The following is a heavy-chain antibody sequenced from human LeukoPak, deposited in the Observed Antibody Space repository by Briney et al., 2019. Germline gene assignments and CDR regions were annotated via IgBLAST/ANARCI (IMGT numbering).Heavy chain of an antibody. CDR2: IKQDGSDK. CDR3: ARNGLAANGYFDY. V-gene: IGHV3-7*01. J-gene: IGHJ4*02. Sequence: GGSLRLSCAASGFTFTTYWMTWVRQAPGKGLEWVANIKQDGSDKYYVDSVKGRFTISRDNAKNSLYLQMNSLRAEDTAVYYCARNGLAANGYFDYWGQGTLVTVSS. CDR1: GFTFTTYW. D-gene: IGHD2-8*01.